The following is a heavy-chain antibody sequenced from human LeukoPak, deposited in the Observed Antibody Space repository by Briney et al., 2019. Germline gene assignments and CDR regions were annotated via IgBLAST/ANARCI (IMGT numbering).Heavy chain of an antibody. V-gene: IGHV1-18*04. D-gene: IGHD5-12*01. Sequence: ASVKVSCKASGYTFISYGISWVRQAPGQGLEWMGWISPYNGNTNYAQKLQGRVTMTTDTSTSTAYMELRGLRSDDTAVYYCARVAYYTEYSGYDTYYFDYWGQGTLVTVSS. CDR1: GYTFISYG. CDR2: ISPYNGNT. CDR3: ARVAYYTEYSGYDTYYFDY. J-gene: IGHJ4*02.